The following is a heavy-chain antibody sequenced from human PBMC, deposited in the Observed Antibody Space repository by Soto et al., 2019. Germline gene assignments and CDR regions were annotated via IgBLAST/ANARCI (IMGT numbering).Heavy chain of an antibody. CDR2: IIPILGIA. J-gene: IGHJ4*02. D-gene: IGHD4-17*01. Sequence: QVQLVQSGAEVKKPGSSVNVSCKASGGTFSSYTISWVRQAPGQGLEWMGRIIPILGIANYAQKFQGRVTITADKSTSTAYMELSSLRYEDTAVYYCARAHDYGDYSWYFDYWGQGTLVTVSS. V-gene: IGHV1-69*02. CDR3: ARAHDYGDYSWYFDY. CDR1: GGTFSSYT.